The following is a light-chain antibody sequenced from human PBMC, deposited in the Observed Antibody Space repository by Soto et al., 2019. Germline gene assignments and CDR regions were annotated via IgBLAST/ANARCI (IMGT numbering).Light chain of an antibody. CDR3: SSYTRSSTLV. CDR1: SSDVGDYNY. J-gene: IGLJ3*02. CDR2: EVS. V-gene: IGLV2-14*01. Sequence: QSVLTQPASVSGSPGQSITISCTGTSSDVGDYNYVSWYQQHPGKAPKLMIYEVSNRPSGVSNRFSGSKSGNTASLTISGLQADDEANYYCSSYTRSSTLVFGGGTKLTVL.